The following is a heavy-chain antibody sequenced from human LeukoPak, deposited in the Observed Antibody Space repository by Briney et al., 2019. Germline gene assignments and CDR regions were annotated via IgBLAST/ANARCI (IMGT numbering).Heavy chain of an antibody. Sequence: PSETLSLTCAVSGYSISSGYYWGWIRQPPGKGPEWIGSIYHSGSTYYNPSLKSRVTISVDTSKNQFSLKLSSVTAADTAVYYCARGEAAAYHDAFDIWGQGKMVTVST. J-gene: IGHJ3*02. CDR3: ARGEAAAYHDAFDI. V-gene: IGHV4-38-2*01. D-gene: IGHD6-13*01. CDR2: IYHSGST. CDR1: GYSISSGYY.